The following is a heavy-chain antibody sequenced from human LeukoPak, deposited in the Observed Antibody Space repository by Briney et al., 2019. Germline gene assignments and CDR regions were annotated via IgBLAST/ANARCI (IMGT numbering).Heavy chain of an antibody. V-gene: IGHV1-18*01. Sequence: ASVKVSCKASGYTFTSYGISWVRQAPGQGLEWMGWISAYNGNTNYAQKLQGRVTMTTDTSTSTAYMELRSLRSDDTAVYYCARDGFEGVYSGYDNYYYYGMDVWGQGTTVTVSS. CDR2: ISAYNGNT. CDR3: ARDGFEGVYSGYDNYYYYGMDV. J-gene: IGHJ6*02. D-gene: IGHD5-12*01. CDR1: GYTFTSYG.